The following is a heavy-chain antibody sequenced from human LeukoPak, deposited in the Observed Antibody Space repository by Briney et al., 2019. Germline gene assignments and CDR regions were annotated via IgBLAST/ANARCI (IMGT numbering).Heavy chain of an antibody. CDR3: ARDLSPTNLLLSDY. Sequence: ASVKVSCKASGYTFTSYGISWVRQAPGQGLEWMGWISAYNGNTDYAQKLQGRVTMTTDTSTSTAYMELRSLRSDDTAVYYCARDLSPTNLLLSDYWGQGTLVTVSS. J-gene: IGHJ4*02. CDR1: GYTFTSYG. V-gene: IGHV1-18*01. D-gene: IGHD1-26*01. CDR2: ISAYNGNT.